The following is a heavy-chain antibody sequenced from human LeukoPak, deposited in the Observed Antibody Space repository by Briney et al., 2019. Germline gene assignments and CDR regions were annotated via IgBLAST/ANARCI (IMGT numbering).Heavy chain of an antibody. V-gene: IGHV4-30-4*01. Sequence: SETLSLTCTVSGGSISSGDYYWSWIRQPPGKGLEWIGYIYYSGSTYYNPSLKSRVTMSVDTSKNQFSLKLSSVTAADTAVYYCARAYYGSGRGMVSYWFDPWGQGTLVTVSS. J-gene: IGHJ5*02. CDR3: ARAYYGSGRGMVSYWFDP. CDR2: IYYSGST. CDR1: GGSISSGDYY. D-gene: IGHD3-10*01.